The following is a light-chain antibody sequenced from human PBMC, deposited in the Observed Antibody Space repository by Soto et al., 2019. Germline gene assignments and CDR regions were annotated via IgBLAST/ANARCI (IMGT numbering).Light chain of an antibody. CDR2: DVS. CDR1: SSDIGLYNH. CDR3: SSYGASSTL. J-gene: IGLJ2*01. V-gene: IGLV2-14*03. Sequence: QSVLTQPAPVSGSPGQSITIPCNGSSSDIGLYNHVSWYQQHLGKALNFLIYDVSFRPSVISDRFSGSKSGNTASLTISGLQPEDEADYYCSSYGASSTLFGGGTKVTVL.